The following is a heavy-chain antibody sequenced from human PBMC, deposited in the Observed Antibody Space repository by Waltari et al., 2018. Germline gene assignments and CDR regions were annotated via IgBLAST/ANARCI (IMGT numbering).Heavy chain of an antibody. J-gene: IGHJ4*02. CDR2: IIPVLETP. CDR3: ARGPRGDH. V-gene: IGHV1-69*04. CDR1: GGSFSTYP. Sequence: QVQLVQSGGEVKELGSSVKVSCKASGGSFSTYPIAWARQAPGQGLEWMGKIIPVLETPIYEQKFQGRVTITADKSTSTAYMELSSLGSEDTAVYYCARGPRGDHWGQGTLVTVSS. D-gene: IGHD3-10*01.